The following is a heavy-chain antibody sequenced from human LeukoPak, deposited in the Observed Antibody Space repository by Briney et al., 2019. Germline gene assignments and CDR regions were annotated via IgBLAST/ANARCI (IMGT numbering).Heavy chain of an antibody. Sequence: SETLTLTCAVSGYSISSGSYWCCLQPTPGKGLELTAYINDNGHSCYNPSLEGRVTISVDTSKNHFSLRLRSLTAADSAVYYCAREADDYVRGSFSDYWGQGILVTVSS. V-gene: IGHV4-38-2*02. CDR1: GYSISSGSY. CDR2: INDNGHS. CDR3: AREADDYVRGSFSDY. J-gene: IGHJ4*02. D-gene: IGHD3-16*01.